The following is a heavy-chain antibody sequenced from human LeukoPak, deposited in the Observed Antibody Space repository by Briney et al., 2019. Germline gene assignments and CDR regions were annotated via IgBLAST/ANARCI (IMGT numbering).Heavy chain of an antibody. Sequence: GGSLRLSCAASGFTFSSYSMNWVRQAPGKGLEWVSYISSSSSTIYYADSVKGRFTISRDNAKNSLYLQMNSLRAEDTAVYYCARDNLPISDNSGSYYVPSWYFDLWGRGTLVTVSS. J-gene: IGHJ2*01. D-gene: IGHD1-26*01. V-gene: IGHV3-48*04. CDR3: ARDNLPISDNSGSYYVPSWYFDL. CDR1: GFTFSSYS. CDR2: ISSSSSTI.